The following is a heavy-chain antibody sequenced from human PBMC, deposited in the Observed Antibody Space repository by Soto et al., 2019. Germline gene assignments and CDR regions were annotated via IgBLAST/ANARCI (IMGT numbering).Heavy chain of an antibody. Sequence: WTWIRQPPGKRLEWIGYVYYSGTTNYNPSLKSRVTISVDTSKNQFSLKLSSVTAADTAVYYCARGTTGWYFEYWGQGTLVTVSS. D-gene: IGHD1-1*01. J-gene: IGHJ4*02. CDR3: ARGTTGWYFEY. CDR2: VYYSGTT. V-gene: IGHV4-59*01.